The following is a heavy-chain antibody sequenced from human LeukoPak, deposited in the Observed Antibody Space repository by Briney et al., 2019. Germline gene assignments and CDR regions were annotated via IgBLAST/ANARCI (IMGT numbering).Heavy chain of an antibody. D-gene: IGHD3-10*01. CDR3: ARAYDSGNYYHFDY. CDR2: INPSGGGT. V-gene: IGHV1-46*01. Sequence: ASVKVSCKTSGYTFTNYYMHWVRQAPGQGLEWMGIINPSGGGTTYAQKFQGRVTMTTDTSTSTVYMDLSSLRSEDTAIYYCARAYDSGNYYHFDYWGQGTLVTVSS. CDR1: GYTFTNYY. J-gene: IGHJ4*02.